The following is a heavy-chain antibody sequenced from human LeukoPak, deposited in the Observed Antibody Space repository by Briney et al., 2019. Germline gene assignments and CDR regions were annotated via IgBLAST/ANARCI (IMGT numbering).Heavy chain of an antibody. J-gene: IGHJ4*02. CDR2: IYYSGST. V-gene: IGHV4-31*03. D-gene: IGHD5-12*01. CDR3: ARARDYDPSAFDY. Sequence: SQTLSLTCTVSGGSISSGGSYWSWIRQHPGKGLEWIGYIYYSGSTNYNPSLKSRVTISVDTSKNQFSLKLSSVTAADTAVYYCARARDYDPSAFDYWGQGTLVTVSS. CDR1: GGSISSGGSY.